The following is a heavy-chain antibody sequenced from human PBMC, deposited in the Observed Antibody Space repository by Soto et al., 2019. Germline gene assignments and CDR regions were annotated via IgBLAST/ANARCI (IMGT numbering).Heavy chain of an antibody. D-gene: IGHD5-18*01. CDR2: ISYDGSNK. CDR3: AIGQSTRDTAMAYGMEV. J-gene: IGHJ6*04. Sequence: QVQLVESGGGVVQPGRSLRLSCAASGFTFSSYAMHWVRQAPGKGLSCVAVISYDGSNKSYADSVKGRFTISRDNSKNTLYLQMNSLRAEDTAVYYCAIGQSTRDTAMAYGMEVWGKGTTVTVSS. CDR1: GFTFSSYA. V-gene: IGHV3-30-3*01.